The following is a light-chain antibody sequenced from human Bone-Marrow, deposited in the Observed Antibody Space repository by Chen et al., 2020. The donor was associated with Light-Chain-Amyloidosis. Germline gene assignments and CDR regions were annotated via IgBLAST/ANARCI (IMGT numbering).Light chain of an antibody. V-gene: IGKV1-39*01. CDR1: QTIVTY. CDR2: AAS. Sequence: DIQMTQSPSSLSASVGDRVTITCRASQTIVTYLNWYQQRPGKPPKLLISAASNLHGGVPSRFSGSASGTEFTLTISSLQPEDLATYYCLQTYRPPPTFGQGTKVTIK. J-gene: IGKJ1*01. CDR3: LQTYRPPPT.